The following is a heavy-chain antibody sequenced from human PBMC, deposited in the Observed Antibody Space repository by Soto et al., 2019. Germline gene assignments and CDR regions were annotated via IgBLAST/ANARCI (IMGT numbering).Heavy chain of an antibody. Sequence: PSETLSLTCTVSGGSISNYYWNWIRRPPGKELEWIGCVFDSGSTDNSPSLKSRVTISVDMSKNQFSLKLTSVTAADTAVYYCARTLRGYTHGPLDYWGRGTLVTVSS. V-gene: IGHV4-59*08. J-gene: IGHJ4*02. D-gene: IGHD5-18*01. CDR3: ARTLRGYTHGPLDY. CDR1: GGSISNYY. CDR2: VFDSGST.